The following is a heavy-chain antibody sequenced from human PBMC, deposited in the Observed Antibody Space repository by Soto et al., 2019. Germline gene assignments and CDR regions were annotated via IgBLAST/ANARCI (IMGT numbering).Heavy chain of an antibody. J-gene: IGHJ6*02. Sequence: GESLKISCKGSGYSFTSYWIGWVRQMPGKGLEWMGIIYPGDSDTRYSPSFQGQVTISADKSISTAYLQWSSLKASDTAMYYCARISSSGYYYYYYGMDVWGQGTTVTVSS. V-gene: IGHV5-51*01. CDR2: IYPGDSDT. CDR3: ARISSSGYYYYYYGMDV. D-gene: IGHD3-22*01. CDR1: GYSFTSYW.